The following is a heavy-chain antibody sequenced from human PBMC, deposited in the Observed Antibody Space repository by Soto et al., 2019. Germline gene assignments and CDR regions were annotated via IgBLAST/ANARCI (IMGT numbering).Heavy chain of an antibody. J-gene: IGHJ5*02. CDR1: GGSINNYY. V-gene: IGHV4-59*08. CDR3: ARRVVRGVTKWFDR. D-gene: IGHD3-10*01. CDR2: IYSTGRT. Sequence: SETLSLICSVSGGSINNYYWSWIRQPPGKGLEWIGYIYSTGRTYYSPSHKSRVTMSVDTSKNQFSLKVNSVTAADTAVYYCARRVVRGVTKWFDRWGQGTLVTVSS.